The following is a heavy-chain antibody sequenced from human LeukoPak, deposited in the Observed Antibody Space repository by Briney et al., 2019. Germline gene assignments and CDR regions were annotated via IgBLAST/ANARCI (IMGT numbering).Heavy chain of an antibody. D-gene: IGHD3-10*01. J-gene: IGHJ6*02. Sequence: GGSLRLSCAASGFTVGSNYMSWVRQAPGKGLEWVSVIYSGGSTYYADSVKGRFTISRHNSKNTLYLQMNSLRAEDTAVYYCARELGRGTMVRGFYYYGMDVWGQGTTVTVSS. CDR1: GFTVGSNY. CDR3: ARELGRGTMVRGFYYYGMDV. V-gene: IGHV3-53*04. CDR2: IYSGGST.